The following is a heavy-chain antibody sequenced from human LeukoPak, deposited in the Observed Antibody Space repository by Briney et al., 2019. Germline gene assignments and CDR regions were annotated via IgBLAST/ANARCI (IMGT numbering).Heavy chain of an antibody. Sequence: PSETLSLTCAAYGGSFSGYYWSWIRQPPGKGLEWIGEINHSGSTNYNPSLKSRLSISIDTSKNQFALRLSSVTAADTAVYYCARGLPIISMLRGVKPSVMFDSWGQGTLVTVSS. V-gene: IGHV4-34*01. J-gene: IGHJ5*01. CDR3: ARGLPIISMLRGVKPSVMFDS. D-gene: IGHD3-10*01. CDR1: GGSFSGYY. CDR2: INHSGST.